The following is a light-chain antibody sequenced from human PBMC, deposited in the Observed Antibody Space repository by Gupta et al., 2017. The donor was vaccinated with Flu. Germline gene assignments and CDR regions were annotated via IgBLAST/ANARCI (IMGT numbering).Light chain of an antibody. Sequence: DSTTMSCMADHGVSKNYLAWYQQKPGQAPKLLIYCASSRAPGVPDRFSGSGSGTVFTLTISRLEPEDFAVYYCQQYGSSPLTFGGGTKVEIK. CDR1: HGVSKNY. CDR2: CAS. CDR3: QQYGSSPLT. J-gene: IGKJ4*01. V-gene: IGKV3-20*01.